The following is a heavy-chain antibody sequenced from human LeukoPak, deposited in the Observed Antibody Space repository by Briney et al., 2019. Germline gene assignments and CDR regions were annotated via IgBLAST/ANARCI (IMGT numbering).Heavy chain of an antibody. Sequence: SSETLSLTCTVSGGSISGYYWSWIRQPPGKGLEWIGYIFYSGSTYYNPSLKSRVTISVDTSKNQFSLKLNSVTATDTAVYYCARHYGPWGQGTLVTVSS. CDR3: ARHYGP. D-gene: IGHD3-10*01. J-gene: IGHJ4*02. CDR2: IFYSGST. V-gene: IGHV4-59*08. CDR1: GGSISGYY.